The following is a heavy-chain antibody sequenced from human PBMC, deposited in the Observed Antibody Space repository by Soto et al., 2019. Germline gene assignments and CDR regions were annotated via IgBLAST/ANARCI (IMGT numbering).Heavy chain of an antibody. V-gene: IGHV4-30-4*01. D-gene: IGHD3-3*02. J-gene: IGHJ6*02. CDR2: TYYSGST. Sequence: PSETLSLTCTVSGGSISSGDYYWSWIRQPPGKGLEWIGYTYYSGSTYYNPSLKSRVTISVDTSKNQFYLKLSSVTAADTAVYYCARDHGVAFRMDVCGQRTTVTVSS. CDR3: ARDHGVAFRMDV. CDR1: GGSISSGDYY.